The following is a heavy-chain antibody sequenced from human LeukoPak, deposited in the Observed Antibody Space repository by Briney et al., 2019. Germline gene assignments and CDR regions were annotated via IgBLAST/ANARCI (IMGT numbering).Heavy chain of an antibody. J-gene: IGHJ4*02. D-gene: IGHD2-15*01. Sequence: RGSLRLSCAASGFTFSSSAMSWVRQAPGKGLEWVSAISNNGGYTYYAGSVQGRFTISRDNSKSTLCLQMNSLRAEDTAVYYCAKQLGYCSDGSCYFPYWGQGTLVTVSS. CDR3: AKQLGYCSDGSCYFPY. CDR2: ISNNGGYT. CDR1: GFTFSSSA. V-gene: IGHV3-23*01.